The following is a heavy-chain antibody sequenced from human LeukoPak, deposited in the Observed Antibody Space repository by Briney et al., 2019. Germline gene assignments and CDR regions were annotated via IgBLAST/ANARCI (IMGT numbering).Heavy chain of an antibody. CDR1: GGSFSGYY. D-gene: IGHD2-15*01. J-gene: IGHJ3*02. CDR3: ASRQYCSGGSCYGLGDAFDI. V-gene: IGHV4-34*01. CDR2: INHSGST. Sequence: SETLSLTCAVYGGSFSGYYWSWIRQPPGKGLEWIGEINHSGSTNYSPSLKSRVTISVDTSKNQFSLKLSSVTAADTAVYYCASRQYCSGGSCYGLGDAFDIWGQGTMVTVSS.